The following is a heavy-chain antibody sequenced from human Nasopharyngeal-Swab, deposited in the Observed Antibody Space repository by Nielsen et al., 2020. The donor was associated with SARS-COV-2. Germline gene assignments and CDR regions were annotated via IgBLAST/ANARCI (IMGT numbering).Heavy chain of an antibody. J-gene: IGHJ3*01. CDR1: GFDFWKYA. CDR2: FSNNDGSLT. V-gene: IGHV3-23*01. CDR3: AKDDFCPACAFDV. Sequence: GESLKISCAASGFDFWKYAMSWVRQAPGKGLEWVSTFSNNDGSLTFYAAYVKGRFTISRETSKNTVSLQMNSLRAEDTAVYYCAKDDFCPACAFDVWGQGTIVTVSS. D-gene: IGHD2-21*02.